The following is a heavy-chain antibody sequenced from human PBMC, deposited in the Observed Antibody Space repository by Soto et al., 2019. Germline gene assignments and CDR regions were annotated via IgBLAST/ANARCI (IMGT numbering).Heavy chain of an antibody. J-gene: IGHJ4*02. V-gene: IGHV3-33*01. Sequence: QVQLVESGGGVVQPGRSLRLSFATSGFTFSNYGMHWVRQAPGKGLEWVAVTRHDGTNKYYADSVKGRFTISRDNSKNTVHLQMNSLRGEDTAVYYCARDLSGPLDYWGQGTLVTVSS. CDR1: GFTFSNYG. CDR2: TRHDGTNK. CDR3: ARDLSGPLDY.